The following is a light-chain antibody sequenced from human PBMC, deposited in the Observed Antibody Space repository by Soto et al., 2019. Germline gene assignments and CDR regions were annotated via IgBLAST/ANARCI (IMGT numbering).Light chain of an antibody. Sequence: DIQMTQSPSSLSASVGDRVTITCRASQSISSYLNWYQQKPWKAPKLLIYAASSLQSGVPSRFSGSGSGTDFTLTISSLQPEDFATYYCQQSYSTPGTFGQGNKVEIK. CDR3: QQSYSTPGT. CDR2: AAS. J-gene: IGKJ1*01. V-gene: IGKV1-39*01. CDR1: QSISSY.